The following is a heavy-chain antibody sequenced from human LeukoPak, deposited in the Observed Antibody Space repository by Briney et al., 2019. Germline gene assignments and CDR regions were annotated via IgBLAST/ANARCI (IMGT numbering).Heavy chain of an antibody. CDR3: ARHFGYSGYEEGYYYYGMDV. CDR1: GGSISSYY. D-gene: IGHD5-12*01. J-gene: IGHJ6*02. V-gene: IGHV4-59*08. Sequence: SETLSLTCTVSGGSISSYYWSWIRQPPGKGLEWIGYIYYSGSSNYNPSLKSRVTISVDTSKNQFSLKLSSVTAADTAVYYCARHFGYSGYEEGYYYYGMDVWGQGTTVTVSS. CDR2: IYYSGSS.